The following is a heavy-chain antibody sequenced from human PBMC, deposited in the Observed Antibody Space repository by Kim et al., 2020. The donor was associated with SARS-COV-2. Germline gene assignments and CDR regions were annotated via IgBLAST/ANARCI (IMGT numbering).Heavy chain of an antibody. Sequence: SQGRVTITADKSTGTAYMELSSLRSEDTAVYYCARTGIYCSSTSCYLDYWGQGTLVTVSS. CDR3: ARTGIYCSSTSCYLDY. D-gene: IGHD2-2*01. J-gene: IGHJ4*02. V-gene: IGHV1-69*02.